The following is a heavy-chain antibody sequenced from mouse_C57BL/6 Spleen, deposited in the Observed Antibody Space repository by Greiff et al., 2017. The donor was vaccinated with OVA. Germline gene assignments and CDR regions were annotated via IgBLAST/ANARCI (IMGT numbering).Heavy chain of an antibody. CDR2: IYPGDGDT. V-gene: IGHV1-80*01. Sequence: QVQLKESGAELVKPGASVKISCKASGYAFSSYWMNWVKQRPGKGLEWIGQIYPGDGDTNYNGKFKGKATLTADKSSSTAYMQLSSLTSEDSAVYFCARRVNWEFAYWGQGTLVTVSA. D-gene: IGHD4-1*01. CDR1: GYAFSSYW. CDR3: ARRVNWEFAY. J-gene: IGHJ3*01.